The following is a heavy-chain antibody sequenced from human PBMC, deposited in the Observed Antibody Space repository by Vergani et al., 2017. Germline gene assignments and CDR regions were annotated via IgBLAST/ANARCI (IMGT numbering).Heavy chain of an antibody. CDR1: GYTFTSYG. CDR2: ISAYNGNT. Sequence: QVQLVPSGAEVKKPGAPVKVSCKASGYTFTSYGISWVRQAPGQGLEWMGWISAYNGNTNYAQKIQGRVTMTTDTSTSTAYMELRSLRSDDTAVYYCARDDIAVAGQGGWYFDYWGQGTLVTVSS. D-gene: IGHD6-19*01. J-gene: IGHJ4*02. V-gene: IGHV1-18*01. CDR3: ARDDIAVAGQGGWYFDY.